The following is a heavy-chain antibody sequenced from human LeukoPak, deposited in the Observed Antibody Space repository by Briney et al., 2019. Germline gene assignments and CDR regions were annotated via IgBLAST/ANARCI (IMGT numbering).Heavy chain of an antibody. J-gene: IGHJ4*02. Sequence: SVKVSCKASGGTFSSYAISWVRQAPGQGLEWMGRITPILGIANYAQKFQGRVTITADKSTSTAYMELSSLRSEDTAVYYCATVVVAATLGSYFDYWGQGTLVTVSS. D-gene: IGHD2-15*01. CDR2: ITPILGIA. CDR1: GGTFSSYA. V-gene: IGHV1-69*04. CDR3: ATVVVAATLGSYFDY.